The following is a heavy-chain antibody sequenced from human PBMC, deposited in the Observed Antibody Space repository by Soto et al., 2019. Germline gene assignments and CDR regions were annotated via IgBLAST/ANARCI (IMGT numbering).Heavy chain of an antibody. D-gene: IGHD3-9*01. Sequence: SDTLSLTCTVSGGSISSSSYYWGRLRQPPGKGLEWIGSIYYSGSTYYNPSLKSRVTISVDTSKNQFSLKLSSVTAADTAVYYCARLKGDILTGNINWFDPWGQGTLVTVS. V-gene: IGHV4-39*01. CDR3: ARLKGDILTGNINWFDP. CDR2: IYYSGST. J-gene: IGHJ5*02. CDR1: GGSISSSSYY.